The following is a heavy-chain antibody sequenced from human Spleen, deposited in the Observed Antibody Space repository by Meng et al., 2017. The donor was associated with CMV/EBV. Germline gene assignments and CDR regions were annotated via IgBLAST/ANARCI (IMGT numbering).Heavy chain of an antibody. CDR1: GFTFSSYS. Sequence: GESLKISCAASGFTFSSYSMNWVRQAPGKGLEWVSYISSSSSIIYYADSVKGRFTISRDNAKNSLYLQMNSLRAEDTAVYYCARELLMTTVTTYYYYYGMDVWGQGTTVTVSS. J-gene: IGHJ6*02. CDR3: ARELLMTTVTTYYYYYGMDV. CDR2: ISSSSSII. V-gene: IGHV3-21*05. D-gene: IGHD4-17*01.